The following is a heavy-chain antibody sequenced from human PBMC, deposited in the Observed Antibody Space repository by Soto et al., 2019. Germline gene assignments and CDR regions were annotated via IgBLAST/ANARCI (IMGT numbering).Heavy chain of an antibody. CDR3: ARDRGSYGMDV. V-gene: IGHV4-31*03. J-gene: IGHJ6*02. CDR2: VSPIGTP. CDR1: GDSVSGGYY. Sequence: QVQLQESGPGLVKPSQTLSLTCTVSGDSVSGGYYWSWVRQRPRKGLEWIGYVSPIGTPYYSPSLNSRASISIDTSKNPLSLGVRYVTAADTAVYYCARDRGSYGMDVWGQGTTVTVSS.